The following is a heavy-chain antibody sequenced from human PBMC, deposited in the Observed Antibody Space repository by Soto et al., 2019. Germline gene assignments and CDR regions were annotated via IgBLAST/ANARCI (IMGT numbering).Heavy chain of an antibody. CDR2: IYYSGST. D-gene: IGHD3-10*01. V-gene: IGHV4-59*01. CDR3: ARGMVRGVLDY. Sequence: PSETLSLTCTVSGGSISTYYWSWIRQPPGKGLEWIGYIYYSGSTNYNPSLKSRVTISVDTSKNQFSLKLSSVTAADTAVYYCARGMVRGVLDYWGQGTLVTVS. J-gene: IGHJ4*02. CDR1: GGSISTYY.